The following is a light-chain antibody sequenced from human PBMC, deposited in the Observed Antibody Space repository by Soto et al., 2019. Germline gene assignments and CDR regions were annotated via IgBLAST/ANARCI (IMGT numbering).Light chain of an antibody. CDR3: QQYYSYPRA. J-gene: IGKJ1*01. CDR2: AAS. V-gene: IGKV1-8*01. CDR1: QGISSY. Sequence: AIRMTQSPSSLSASTGDRVTITCRASQGISSYLAWYQQKPGKAPKLLIYAASTLQSGVPSRFSGSGSGTDLTLIISCLHSEDFATYYCQQYYSYPRAFGQGTKVDIK.